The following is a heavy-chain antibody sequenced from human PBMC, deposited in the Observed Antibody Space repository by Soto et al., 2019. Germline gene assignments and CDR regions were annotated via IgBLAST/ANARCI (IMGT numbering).Heavy chain of an antibody. CDR1: GFAFSTYA. CDR2: ISGSGGRS. CDR3: AKVTKRAAAGRYEYYKYGMDV. V-gene: IGHV3-23*01. Sequence: PGGSLRLSCAAAGFAFSTYAMTWVRQAPGKGLEWVSVISGSGGRSYYAASVKGRFTISRDNSKNTLFLQMNGLRAEDTAVYYCAKVTKRAAAGRYEYYKYGMDVWGQGTTVTGSS. D-gene: IGHD6-13*01. J-gene: IGHJ6*02.